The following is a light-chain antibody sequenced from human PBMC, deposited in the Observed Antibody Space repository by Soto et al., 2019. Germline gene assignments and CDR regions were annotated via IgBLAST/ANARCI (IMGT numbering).Light chain of an antibody. CDR3: QQRSNWPPRST. V-gene: IGKV3-11*01. J-gene: IGKJ5*01. CDR2: DAS. Sequence: EIVLTQSPATLSLSPWERATLSCRASQSVSSYLAWYQQKPGQAPRLLIYDASNRATGIPARFSGSGSGTDFTLPISSLEPEDFAVYYCQQRSNWPPRSTFGQGTRLEIK. CDR1: QSVSSY.